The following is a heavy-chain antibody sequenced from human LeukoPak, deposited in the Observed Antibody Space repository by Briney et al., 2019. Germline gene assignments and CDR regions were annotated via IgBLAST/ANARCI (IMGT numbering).Heavy chain of an antibody. CDR1: GFTFSSCS. CDR2: ISSSSSYI. Sequence: PGGSLRLSCAASGFTFSSCSMNWVRQAPGKGLEWVSSISSSSSYIYYADSVKGRFTISRDNAKNSLYLQMNSLRAEDTAVYYCARGAAVSPGWFDPWGQGTLVIVSS. V-gene: IGHV3-21*01. D-gene: IGHD6-13*01. J-gene: IGHJ5*02. CDR3: ARGAAVSPGWFDP.